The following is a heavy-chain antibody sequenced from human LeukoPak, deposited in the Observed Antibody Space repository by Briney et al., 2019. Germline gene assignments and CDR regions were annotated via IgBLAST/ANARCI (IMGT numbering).Heavy chain of an antibody. V-gene: IGHV3-15*01. CDR2: IKSKTDGGTT. D-gene: IGHD1-26*01. CDR1: GFTFSNAW. J-gene: IGHJ4*02. CDR3: TTDPALIVGATLTFDY. Sequence: GGSLRLSCAASGFTFSNAWMSWVRQAPGKGLEWVGRIKSKTDGGTTDYAAPVKGRFTISRDDSKNTLYLQMNSLKAEDTAVYYCTTDPALIVGATLTFDYWGQGTLVTVSS.